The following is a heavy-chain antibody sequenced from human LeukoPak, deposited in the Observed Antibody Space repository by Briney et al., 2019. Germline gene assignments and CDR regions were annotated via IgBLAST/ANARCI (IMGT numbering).Heavy chain of an antibody. V-gene: IGHV4-34*01. Sequence: SETLSLTCAVYGGSFSGYYWSWIRQPPGKGLEWIGEINHSGSTNYNPSLKSRVTISLDTSKNQLSLKLRSVTAADTAVYCCAGHHPRNTVDFWGQGTLVTVSS. D-gene: IGHD2/OR15-2a*01. CDR2: INHSGST. CDR3: AGHHPRNTVDF. CDR1: GGSFSGYY. J-gene: IGHJ4*02.